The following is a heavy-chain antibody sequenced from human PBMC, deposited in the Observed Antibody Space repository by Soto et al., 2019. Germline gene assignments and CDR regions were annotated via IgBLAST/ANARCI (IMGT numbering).Heavy chain of an antibody. CDR1: GGSINNYY. CDR2: IYTSGTT. Sequence: SETLSLTCTVSGGSINNYYWSWIRQPAGKGLEWIGRIYTSGTTNYNPSLKSRVTMSVDTSKDQFCLNLNSVTAADTAAYYCAGPLSYYDSAGYSVGGWLGPWGRRSLVTVA. D-gene: IGHD3-22*01. J-gene: IGHJ5*02. V-gene: IGHV4-4*07. CDR3: AGPLSYYDSAGYSVGGWLGP.